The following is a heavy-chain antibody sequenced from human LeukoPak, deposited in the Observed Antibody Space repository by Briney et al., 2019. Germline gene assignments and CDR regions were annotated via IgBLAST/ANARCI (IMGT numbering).Heavy chain of an antibody. CDR1: GFTLSSYW. J-gene: IGHJ4*02. CDR2: IKQDGSEK. V-gene: IGHV3-7*01. Sequence: PGGSLRLSCAASGFTLSSYWMSWVRQAPGEGLEWLTNIKQDGSEKYYVDSVKGRFTISRDNAKNSLYLQMNSLRAEDTAVYYCARVHGSGSYKYFDYWGQGTLVTVSS. CDR3: ARVHGSGSYKYFDY. D-gene: IGHD3-10*01.